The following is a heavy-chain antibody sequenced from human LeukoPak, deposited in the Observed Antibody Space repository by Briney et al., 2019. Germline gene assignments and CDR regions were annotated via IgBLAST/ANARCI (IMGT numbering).Heavy chain of an antibody. V-gene: IGHV4-31*02. CDR2: ISYRGST. Sequence: GASXSXXGYXWXXXRXXXGXXXGXGXDISYRGSTYYNPSLKSRITISIDTSKSQFSLRLSSVTAADTAVYYCVRQIAVSGTGVGWFDPWGQGTQVTVSS. CDR3: VRQIAVSGTGVGWFDP. CDR1: GASXSXXGYX. D-gene: IGHD6-19*01. J-gene: IGHJ5*02.